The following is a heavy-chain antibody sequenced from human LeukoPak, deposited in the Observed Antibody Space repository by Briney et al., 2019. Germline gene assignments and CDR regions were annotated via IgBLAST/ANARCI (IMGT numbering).Heavy chain of an antibody. CDR1: GGSISSYY. CDR2: IYNSGST. Sequence: PSETLSLTCTVSGGSISSYYWSWIRQPPGKGLEWIGDIYNSGSTNYNPSLKSRVTISVDTSKNQFSLKLSSVTAADTAVYYCARATVTTLGTNWFDPWGQGNLVTVSS. CDR3: ARATVTTLGTNWFDP. V-gene: IGHV4-59*01. J-gene: IGHJ5*02. D-gene: IGHD4-11*01.